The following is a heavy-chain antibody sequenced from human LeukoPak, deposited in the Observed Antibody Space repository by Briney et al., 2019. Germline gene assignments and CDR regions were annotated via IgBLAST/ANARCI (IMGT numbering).Heavy chain of an antibody. V-gene: IGHV3-48*01. Sequence: GGSLRLSCAASGFTFSRYNMNWVRQAPGKGLEWLSYITSSGSGVHYADSVKGRFTISRDNAENSLYLQMNSLRADDTAVYYCARTPSSSSSWHWGRGTLVTVSS. CDR3: ARTPSSSSSWH. CDR1: GFTFSRYN. J-gene: IGHJ4*02. CDR2: ITSSGSGV. D-gene: IGHD6-13*01.